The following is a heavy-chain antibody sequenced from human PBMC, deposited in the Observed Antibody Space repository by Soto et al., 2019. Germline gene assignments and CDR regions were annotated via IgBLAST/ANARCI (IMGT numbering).Heavy chain of an antibody. J-gene: IGHJ4*02. CDR2: VYRTGST. Sequence: SETLSLTCAVSGGSISTSNWWSWVRQPPGKGLEWIGEVYRTGSTNYNPSLESRLTISVDKSKIQFSLKLTSVTAADTAVYYCARARATIAAAAIFDCWGQGALVTVSS. D-gene: IGHD6-13*01. CDR1: GGSISTSNW. CDR3: ARARATIAAAAIFDC. V-gene: IGHV4-4*02.